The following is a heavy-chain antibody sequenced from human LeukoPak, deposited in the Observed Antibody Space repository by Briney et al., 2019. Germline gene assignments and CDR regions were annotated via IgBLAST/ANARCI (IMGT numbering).Heavy chain of an antibody. CDR3: ARGVGSSESNWFAP. CDR2: IRASGST. Sequence: PSETLSLTCTVSGDSITSGTYYWSWIRQPAGKGLEYIGRIRASGSTDYNPSLKSRLTISVDTSKNHFSLRLGFVTAADAAVYYCARGVGSSESNWFAPWGQGTLVTVSS. V-gene: IGHV4-61*02. CDR1: GDSITSGTYY. J-gene: IGHJ5*02. D-gene: IGHD3-10*01.